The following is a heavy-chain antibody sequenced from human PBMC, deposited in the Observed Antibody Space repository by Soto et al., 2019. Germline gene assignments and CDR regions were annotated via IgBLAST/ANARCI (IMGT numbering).Heavy chain of an antibody. V-gene: IGHV4-31*03. D-gene: IGHD1-1*01. J-gene: IGHJ4*02. CDR1: GDSISSGDYY. CDR2: IYYSGLT. Sequence: PSETLSLTCTVSGDSISSGDYYWSWIRQHPGKGLEWIGYIYYSGLTYYNPSLKSRVSISVDTSKNQFFLNLNSVTAADTAVYFCARDRPTGAPFDFWGQGTLVTVSS. CDR3: ARDRPTGAPFDF.